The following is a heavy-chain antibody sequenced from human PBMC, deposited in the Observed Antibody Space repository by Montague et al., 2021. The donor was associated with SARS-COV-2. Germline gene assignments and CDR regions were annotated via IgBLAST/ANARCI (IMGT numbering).Heavy chain of an antibody. D-gene: IGHD2/OR15-2a*01. V-gene: IGHV4-59*01. Sequence: SETLSLTCTVSGGSISSYYWSWIRRPPGKGLEWIGYIYYSGSTNYNPSLKSRVTISVDTSKNQFSLKLSSVTAADTAVYYCARDDFRWDFDCWGQGTLVTVSS. CDR3: ARDDFRWDFDC. J-gene: IGHJ4*02. CDR2: IYYSGST. CDR1: GGSISSYY.